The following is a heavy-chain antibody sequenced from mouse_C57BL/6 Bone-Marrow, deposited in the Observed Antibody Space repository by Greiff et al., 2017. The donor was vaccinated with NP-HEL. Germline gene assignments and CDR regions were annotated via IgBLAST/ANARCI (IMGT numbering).Heavy chain of an antibody. CDR3: TRYEYDGTWFAY. CDR2: IDPENGDT. J-gene: IGHJ3*01. D-gene: IGHD2-4*01. V-gene: IGHV14-4*01. Sequence: VQLQQSGAELVRPGASVKLSCTASGFNIKDDYMHWVKQRPEQGLEWIGWIDPENGDTEYASKFQGKATITADTSSNTAYLQLSSLTSEDTAVYYCTRYEYDGTWFAYWGQGTLVTVSA. CDR1: GFNIKDDY.